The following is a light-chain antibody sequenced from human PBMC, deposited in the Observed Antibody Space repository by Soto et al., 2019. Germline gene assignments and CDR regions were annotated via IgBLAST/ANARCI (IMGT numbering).Light chain of an antibody. V-gene: IGKV3-15*01. J-gene: IGKJ4*01. CDR3: QQYESWLT. Sequence: IVMTQTPATLSVSPGGRVTLSCRASQSVSYHVAWYQQKPGQTPRLVIYDASTRASGIPARFSGSRSGTEFSLTISRLQSEHFGICYCQQYESWLTFGGGTKV. CDR2: DAS. CDR1: QSVSYH.